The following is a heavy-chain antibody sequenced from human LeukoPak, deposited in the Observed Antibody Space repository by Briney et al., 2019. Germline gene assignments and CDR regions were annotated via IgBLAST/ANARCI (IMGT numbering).Heavy chain of an antibody. CDR1: GYTFTSYY. D-gene: IGHD6-19*01. CDR2: INPSGGST. Sequence: ASVTVSCLASGYTFTSYYIHWVRQAPGQGLDGMGVINPSGGSTTYAQKFQGRVTMTRDTSTSTVYMELSSLRSEDTAVYYCARSSGCIDYWGQGALVTVSS. CDR3: ARSSGCIDY. J-gene: IGHJ4*02. V-gene: IGHV1-46*01.